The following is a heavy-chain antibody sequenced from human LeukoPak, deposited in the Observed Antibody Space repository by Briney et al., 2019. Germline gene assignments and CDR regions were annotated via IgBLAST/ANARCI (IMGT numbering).Heavy chain of an antibody. CDR1: GGSISSSSYY. V-gene: IGHV4-39*01. J-gene: IGHJ4*02. CDR2: IYYSGST. CDR3: ARARGYSYAGDY. D-gene: IGHD5-18*01. Sequence: SETLSLTCTVSGGSISSSSYYWGWIRQPPGKGLEWIGSIYYSGSTYYNPSLKSRVTISVDTSKNQFSLKLNSVTAADTAVYYCARARGYSYAGDYWGQGTLVTVSS.